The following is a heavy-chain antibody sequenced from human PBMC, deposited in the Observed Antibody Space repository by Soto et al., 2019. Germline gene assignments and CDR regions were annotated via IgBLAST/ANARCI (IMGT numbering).Heavy chain of an antibody. V-gene: IGHV1-69*13. CDR3: ASSIVVVPAAIRDYYYYGMDV. CDR2: IIPIFGTA. CDR1: GGTFSSYA. D-gene: IGHD2-2*02. Sequence: SVKVSCKASGGTFSSYAISWVRQAPGQGLEWMGGIIPIFGTANYAQKFQGRVTITADESTSTAYMELSSLRSEDTAVYYCASSIVVVPAAIRDYYYYGMDVRGQGTTVTVSS. J-gene: IGHJ6*02.